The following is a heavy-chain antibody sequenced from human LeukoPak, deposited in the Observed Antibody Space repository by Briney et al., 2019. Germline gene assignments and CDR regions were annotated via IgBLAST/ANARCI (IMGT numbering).Heavy chain of an antibody. J-gene: IGHJ4*02. D-gene: IGHD2-8*01. CDR2: IRDDGSNK. V-gene: IGHV3-30*02. CDR1: GFTFSSYG. CDR3: AKGPLGDIVLMVYAPPFDY. Sequence: GGSLRLSCAASGFTFSSYGMHCVRQAPGKGLKWVAFIRDDGSNKYYADSVKGRFTISRDNSKNTLYLQMNSLRAEDTAVYYCAKGPLGDIVLMVYAPPFDYWGQGTLVTVSS.